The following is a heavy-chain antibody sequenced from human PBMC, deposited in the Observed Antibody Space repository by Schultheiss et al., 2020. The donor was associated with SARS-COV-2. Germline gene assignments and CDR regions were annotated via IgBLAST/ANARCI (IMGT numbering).Heavy chain of an antibody. J-gene: IGHJ4*02. CDR3: ARDPGGIWWLRVSDGFDY. CDR1: GFTFSNAW. Sequence: GGSLRLSCAASGFTFSNAWMNWVRQAPGKGLEWVGRIKSKTDGGTTDYAAPVKGRFTISRDDSKNTLYLQMNSLRAEDTAVYYCARDPGGIWWLRVSDGFDYWGQGTLVTVSS. V-gene: IGHV3-15*07. D-gene: IGHD5-12*01. CDR2: IKSKTDGGTT.